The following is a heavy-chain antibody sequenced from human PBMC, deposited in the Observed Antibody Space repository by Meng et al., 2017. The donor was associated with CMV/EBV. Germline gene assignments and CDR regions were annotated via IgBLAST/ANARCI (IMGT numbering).Heavy chain of an antibody. CDR3: ARGGRYYYDSSGYCDY. CDR1: CYTFTSYG. CDR2: ISAYNGNT. D-gene: IGHD3-22*01. Sequence: QVRLGQSGAEVKKPGASVKVSCKASCYTFTSYGISWVRQAPGQWLEWMGWISAYNGNTNYAQKLQGRVTMTTDTSTSTAYMELRSLRSDDTAVYYCARGGRYYYDSSGYCDYWGQGTLVTVSS. J-gene: IGHJ4*02. V-gene: IGHV1-18*01.